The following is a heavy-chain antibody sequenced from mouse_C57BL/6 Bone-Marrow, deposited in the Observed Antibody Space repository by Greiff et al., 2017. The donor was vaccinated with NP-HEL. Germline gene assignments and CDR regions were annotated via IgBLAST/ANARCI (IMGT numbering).Heavy chain of an antibody. Sequence: QVQLKQSGAELARPGATVKLSCKASGYTFTSYGISWVKQRTGQGLEWIGEIYPRSGNTYYNEKFKGKATLTADKSSSTAYMELRSLTSEDSAVYFCARRGYGYDWFAYWGQGTLVTVSA. V-gene: IGHV1-81*01. J-gene: IGHJ3*01. CDR3: ARRGYGYDWFAY. D-gene: IGHD2-2*01. CDR1: GYTFTSYG. CDR2: IYPRSGNT.